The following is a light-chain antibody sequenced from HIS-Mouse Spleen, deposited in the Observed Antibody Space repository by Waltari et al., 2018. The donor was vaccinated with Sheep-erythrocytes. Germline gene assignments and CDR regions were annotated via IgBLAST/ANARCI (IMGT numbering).Light chain of an antibody. J-gene: IGLJ3*02. CDR2: EGS. Sequence: QSALTQPASVSGSPGQSITIPCTGTSSDVGSYNLVSWYQQHPGKAPKLMIYEGSKRPSGLYKRVSGSKSGNPASLTISGLQAEDEADYYCCSYAGSSTPWVFGGGTKLTVL. V-gene: IGLV2-23*01. CDR3: CSYAGSSTPWV. CDR1: SSDVGSYNL.